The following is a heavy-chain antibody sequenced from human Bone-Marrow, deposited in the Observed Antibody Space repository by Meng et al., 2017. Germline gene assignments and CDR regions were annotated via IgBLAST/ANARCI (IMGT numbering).Heavy chain of an antibody. CDR1: GDSVASNSAA. D-gene: IGHD6-19*01. CDR2: TYYRSKWYN. Sequence: LRLSCAISGDSVASNSAAWNRIRQSPSRGLEWLGRTYYRSKWYNDYAVSVKSRIAINPDTSKNQFSLQLNSVTPEDTAVYYCARAYSSGWYVLPFDYWGQGTLVTVSS. V-gene: IGHV6-1*01. CDR3: ARAYSSGWYVLPFDY. J-gene: IGHJ4*02.